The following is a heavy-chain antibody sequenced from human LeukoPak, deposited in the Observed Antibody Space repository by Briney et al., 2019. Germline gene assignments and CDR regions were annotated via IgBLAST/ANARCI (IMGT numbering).Heavy chain of an antibody. J-gene: IGHJ6*03. CDR2: IKQDESER. CDR3: ASGSAMDV. Sequence: GGSLRLSCEASGFSFSSYWMTWVRQPPGKGPEWVANIKQDESERYSVDSVKGRFTISRDNAKNSVYLHMNSLRAEDTALYYCASGSAMDVWGKGTTVTISS. CDR1: GFSFSSYW. V-gene: IGHV3-7*01.